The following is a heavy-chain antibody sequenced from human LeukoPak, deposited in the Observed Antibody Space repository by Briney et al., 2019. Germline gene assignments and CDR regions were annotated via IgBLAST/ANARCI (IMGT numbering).Heavy chain of an antibody. D-gene: IGHD6-13*01. J-gene: IGHJ4*02. Sequence: GGSLRLSCAASGFTFSSYGMHWVRQAPGKGLEWVAFIRYDGSNKYYADSVKGRFTISRDNFKNTLYLQMNSLRAEDTAVYYCARGGPPSIAAAGFDYWGQGTLVTVSS. CDR1: GFTFSSYG. CDR3: ARGGPPSIAAAGFDY. CDR2: IRYDGSNK. V-gene: IGHV3-30*02.